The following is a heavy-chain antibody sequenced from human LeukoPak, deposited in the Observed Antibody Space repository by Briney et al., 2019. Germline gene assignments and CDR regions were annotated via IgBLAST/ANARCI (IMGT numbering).Heavy chain of an antibody. V-gene: IGHV1-46*01. D-gene: IGHD6-13*01. CDR1: GNTFIGYW. Sequence: ASVKVSCKASGNTFIGYWIHWVRQAPGQGLEWMGAINPRGDATIGAQKFQGRVTTTRDTSTSTVYIELSSLRSEDTAVYYCARPLYSSNWYYFAYWGQGTLVTVSS. CDR3: ARPLYSSNWYYFAY. J-gene: IGHJ4*02. CDR2: INPRGDAT.